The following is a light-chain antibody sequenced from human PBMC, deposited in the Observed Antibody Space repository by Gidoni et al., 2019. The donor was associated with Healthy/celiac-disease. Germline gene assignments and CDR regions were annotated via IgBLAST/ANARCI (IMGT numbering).Light chain of an antibody. Sequence: DIQMTQSPSSLSASIGDRVTITCRASQSISSYLNWYQQKPGKAPKLLMYTASSLQSGVPSRLSGSGSGTDFTLTISSLQREDFATYYCQQSYTTPTTFGGXTKVAIK. CDR2: TAS. J-gene: IGKJ4*01. CDR3: QQSYTTPTT. V-gene: IGKV1-39*01. CDR1: QSISSY.